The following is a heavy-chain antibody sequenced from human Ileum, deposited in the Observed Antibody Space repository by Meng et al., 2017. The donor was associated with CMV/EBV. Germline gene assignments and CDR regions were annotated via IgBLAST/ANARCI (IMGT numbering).Heavy chain of an antibody. J-gene: IGHJ4*02. V-gene: IGHV1-69*12. CDR3: ARGEPFDF. CDR2: IIPTLGAE. Sequence: QVQLVESGTGGKKPGSSVTVSCKASGGTFADYAISWVRQAPGQGLEWMGGIIPTLGAEEYAENFQGRLKITADESTTIAYMELSSLKSEDTAVHYCARGEPFDFWGQGTLVTVSS. CDR1: GGTFADYA. D-gene: IGHD1-14*01.